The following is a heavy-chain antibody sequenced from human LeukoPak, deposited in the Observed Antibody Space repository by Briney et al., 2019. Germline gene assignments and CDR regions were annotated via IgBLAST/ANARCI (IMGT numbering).Heavy chain of an antibody. CDR2: IYSGGST. J-gene: IGHJ3*02. Sequence: GGSLRLSCAASGFTVSSNYMSWVRQAPGKGLEWVSVIYSGGSTYYADSVKGRFTIPRDNSKNTLYLQMNSLRAEDTAVYYCAREYCSSASCRSDAFDIWGQGTMVTVSS. CDR1: GFTVSSNY. CDR3: AREYCSSASCRSDAFDI. D-gene: IGHD2-2*01. V-gene: IGHV3-53*01.